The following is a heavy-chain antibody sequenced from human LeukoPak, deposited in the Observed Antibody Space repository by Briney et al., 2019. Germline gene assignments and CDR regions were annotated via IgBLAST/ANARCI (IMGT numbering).Heavy chain of an antibody. V-gene: IGHV5-51*01. CDR1: GHRFTNHW. J-gene: IGHJ5*02. CDR2: INLGDSDT. Sequence: GESLKISCEVSGHRFTNHWIGWVRQMPGKGLEWMGIINLGDSDTKYSPSFQGQVAISLDKSISTAYLQWRSLKASDTAMYYCARRPYSGSPNWFDPWGQGTLVTVSS. D-gene: IGHD1-26*01. CDR3: ARRPYSGSPNWFDP.